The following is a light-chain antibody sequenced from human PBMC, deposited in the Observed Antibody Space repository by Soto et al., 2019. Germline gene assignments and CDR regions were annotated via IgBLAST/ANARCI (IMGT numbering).Light chain of an antibody. CDR1: SSNIGGNS. Sequence: QSVLTQPPSASGAPGQGISISCSGSSSNIGGNSVSWYRQVPGTAPKLLIFSNHQRPSGVPDRFSGSKSGTSASLAISGLQSEDEADYYCSTWDDSLRGLVFGGGTKLTV. CDR3: STWDDSLRGLV. J-gene: IGLJ2*01. V-gene: IGLV1-44*01. CDR2: SNH.